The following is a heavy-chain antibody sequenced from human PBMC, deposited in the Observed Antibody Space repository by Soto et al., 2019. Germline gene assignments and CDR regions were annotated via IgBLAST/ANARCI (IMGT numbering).Heavy chain of an antibody. V-gene: IGHV4-34*01. CDR1: GGSFNDYY. CDR2: IKHGGST. Sequence: KTSETLSLTCAVYGGSFNDYYWNWIRQPPGKGLEWIGEIKHGGSTNYNPSLKTRVTMSLDTSKNQVSLKLTSVTAADTAVYYCARGRGEVDYWGQGTQVTVSS. CDR3: ARGRGEVDY. J-gene: IGHJ4*02. D-gene: IGHD3-16*01.